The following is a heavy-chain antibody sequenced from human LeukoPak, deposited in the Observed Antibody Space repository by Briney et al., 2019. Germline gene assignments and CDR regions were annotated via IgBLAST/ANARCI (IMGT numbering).Heavy chain of an antibody. D-gene: IGHD4-17*01. Sequence: SETLSLTCTVSGGSISSYYWSWIRQPAGKGLEWIGRIYTSGSTNYNPSLKSRVTMSVDTSKNQFSLKLSSVTAADTAVYYCAREYGDQGTRNFDYWGQGSLVTVSS. CDR1: GGSISSYY. CDR2: IYTSGST. V-gene: IGHV4-4*07. CDR3: AREYGDQGTRNFDY. J-gene: IGHJ4*02.